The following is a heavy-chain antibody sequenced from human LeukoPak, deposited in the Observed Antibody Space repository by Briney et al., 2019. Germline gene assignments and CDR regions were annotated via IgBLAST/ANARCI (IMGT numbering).Heavy chain of an antibody. V-gene: IGHV3-7*05. D-gene: IGHD2-15*01. J-gene: IGHJ4*02. CDR1: GFSFSTYW. CDR3: ARASGYCSGGSCFPPDY. Sequence: GGSLRLSCAASGFSFSTYWMTWVRQAPGKGLEWGTDIKQDGSEIYYVDSVKGRFTISRDNAKNSLYLQMNSLRAEDTAVYYCARASGYCSGGSCFPPDYWGQGTLVTVSS. CDR2: IKQDGSEI.